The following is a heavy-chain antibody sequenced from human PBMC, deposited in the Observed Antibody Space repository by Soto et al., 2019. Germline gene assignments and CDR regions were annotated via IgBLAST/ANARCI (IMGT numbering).Heavy chain of an antibody. CDR1: GFTFSDYY. CDR3: ARAAQQHDYTIYYYYYMDV. D-gene: IGHD4-4*01. CDR2: ISSSGSTI. V-gene: IGHV3-11*01. Sequence: GGSLRLSCAASGFTFSDYYMSWIRQAPGKGLEWVSYISSSGSTIYYADSVKGRFTISRDNAKNSLYLQMNSLRAEDTAVYYCARAAQQHDYTIYYYYYMDVWGKGTTVTVSS. J-gene: IGHJ6*03.